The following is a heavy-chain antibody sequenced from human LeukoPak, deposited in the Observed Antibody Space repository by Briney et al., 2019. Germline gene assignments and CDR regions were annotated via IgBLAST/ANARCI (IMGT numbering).Heavy chain of an antibody. CDR1: GGSIRSDY. J-gene: IGHJ4*02. CDR3: ARLGRKTTVVPPYFDC. D-gene: IGHD4-23*01. Sequence: SETLSLTCTVSGGSIRSDYWSWVRQPPGKGLEWIGYIHYSGSTNYNASLKSRLTMSVDMSKNQFSLKLTSVTAADTAVYYCARLGRKTTVVPPYFDCWGQGTLVTVSS. CDR2: IHYSGST. V-gene: IGHV4-59*01.